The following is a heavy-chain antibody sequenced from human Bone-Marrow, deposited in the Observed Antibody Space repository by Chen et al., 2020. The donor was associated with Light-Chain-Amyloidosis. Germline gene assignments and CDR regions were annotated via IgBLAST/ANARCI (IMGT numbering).Heavy chain of an antibody. CDR2: IDSGGTT. CDR1: GFTLRN. V-gene: IGHV3-23*04. CDR3: XXXAPNSGTHYNRYFDY. D-gene: IGHD3-10*01. Sequence: VQVXXSGGGLQQPGGSLRLSCAASGFTLRNCWVRQVPGKGLEWLSSIDSGGTTYYADSVKGRFTISRDSSKNTXXXXXXXXXXXXXXXYYXXXXAPNSGTHYNRYFDYWGQGTLVTVSS. J-gene: IGHJ4*02.